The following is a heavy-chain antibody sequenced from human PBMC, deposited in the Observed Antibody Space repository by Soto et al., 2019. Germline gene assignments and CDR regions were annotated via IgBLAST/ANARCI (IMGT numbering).Heavy chain of an antibody. CDR2: ISGSGGST. CDR1: GFTFSSYA. D-gene: IGHD3-22*01. CDR3: AKDKSTMIVVVVTPFAFDI. Sequence: GGSLRLSCAASGFTFSSYAMSWVRQAPGKGLEWVSAISGSGGSTYYADSVKGRFTISRDNSKNTLYLQMNSLRAEDTAVYYCAKDKSTMIVVVVTPFAFDIWGQGTMVTVSS. V-gene: IGHV3-23*01. J-gene: IGHJ3*02.